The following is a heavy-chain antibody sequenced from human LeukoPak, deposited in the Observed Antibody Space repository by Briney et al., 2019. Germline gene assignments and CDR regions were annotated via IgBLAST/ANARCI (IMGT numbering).Heavy chain of an antibody. CDR2: ISAYNGNT. V-gene: IGHV1-18*01. Sequence: GASVKVSCKASGYTFTSYVISWVRQAPGQGLEWMGWISAYNGNTNYAQKLQGRVTMTTDTSTSTAYMELRSLRSDDTAVYYCARDQARGVRGVIDYWGQGTLVTVSS. J-gene: IGHJ4*02. CDR3: ARDQARGVRGVIDY. D-gene: IGHD3-10*01. CDR1: GYTFTSYV.